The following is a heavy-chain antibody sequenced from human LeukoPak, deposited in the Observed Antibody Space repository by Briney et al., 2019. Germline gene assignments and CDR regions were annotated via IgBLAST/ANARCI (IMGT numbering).Heavy chain of an antibody. CDR3: PQSISLRESYGPRAFDT. V-gene: IGHV3-23*01. J-gene: IGHJ3*02. CDR2: ISGSGGST. Sequence: PGGSLRLSCAASGFTFSSYAMSWVRPAPGKGLEGVSAISGSGGSTYYADSVKGRFTTSRGHAKNTLYLQMNSLRATDTAVYDCPQSISLRESYGPRAFDTWGPGKMVTVSS. CDR1: GFTFSSYA. D-gene: IGHD3-16*01.